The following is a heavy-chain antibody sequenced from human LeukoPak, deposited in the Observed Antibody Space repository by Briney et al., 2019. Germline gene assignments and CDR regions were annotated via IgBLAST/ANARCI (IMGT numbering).Heavy chain of an antibody. J-gene: IGHJ4*02. CDR1: GFTFSSYG. CDR3: AKAPGYLGFGESNNFDY. CDR2: IRYDGSNK. D-gene: IGHD3-10*01. V-gene: IGHV3-30*02. Sequence: SGGSLRLSCAASGFTFSSYGMHWVRQAPGKGLEWVAFIRYDGSNKYYADSVKGRFTISRDNSKNTLYLQMNSLRAEDTAVYYCAKAPGYLGFGESNNFDYWGQGTLVTVSS.